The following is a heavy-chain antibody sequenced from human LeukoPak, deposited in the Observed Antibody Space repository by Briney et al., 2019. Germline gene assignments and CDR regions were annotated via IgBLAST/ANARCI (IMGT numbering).Heavy chain of an antibody. Sequence: SQTLSLTCVISGDSVSRNTAGWSWLRQSPSRGLEWLGRTYYRSRWYSDFAPSVKSRITINPDTSKNQFSLQLNSVTPEDTAVYYCARVSASYPPDYWGQGTLVTVSS. CDR3: ARVSASYPPDY. CDR1: GDSVSRNTAG. J-gene: IGHJ4*02. V-gene: IGHV6-1*01. D-gene: IGHD3-10*01. CDR2: TYYRSRWYS.